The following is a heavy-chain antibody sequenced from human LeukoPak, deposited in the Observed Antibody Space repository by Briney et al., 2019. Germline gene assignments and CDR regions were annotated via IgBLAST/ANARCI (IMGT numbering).Heavy chain of an antibody. CDR2: ISSSGSTI. D-gene: IGHD1-14*01. V-gene: IGHV3-11*04. CDR3: ARDLRRPRNLFDY. J-gene: IGHJ4*02. CDR1: GFTFCDYY. Sequence: TGGSLRLSCAASGFTFCDYYMSWIRQAPGKGLEWVSYISSSGSTIYYADSVKGRFTISRDNAKNSLYLQMNSLRAEDTAVYYCARDLRRPRNLFDYWGQGTLVTVSS.